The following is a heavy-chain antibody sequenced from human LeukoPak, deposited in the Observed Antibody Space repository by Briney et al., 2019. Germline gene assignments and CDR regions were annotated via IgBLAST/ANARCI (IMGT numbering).Heavy chain of an antibody. D-gene: IGHD1-26*01. CDR3: AKEYSGSFSPFPSYFDY. J-gene: IGHJ4*02. V-gene: IGHV3-23*01. CDR2: ISGSGGRT. Sequence: GGSLRLSCAASGFTFSSYAMRWVRQAPGKGLEWVSGISGSGGRTDYADSVKGRFTISRDNSKNTLYLQMNSLRADDTAVYYCAKEYSGSFSPFPSYFDYWGQGTLVTVSS. CDR1: GFTFSSYA.